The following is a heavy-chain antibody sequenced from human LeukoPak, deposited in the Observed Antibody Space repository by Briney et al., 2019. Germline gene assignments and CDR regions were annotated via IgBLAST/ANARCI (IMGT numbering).Heavy chain of an antibody. CDR3: ASGRWVGGGLTIHDPPYYFDY. CDR1: GGTFSSYA. V-gene: IGHV1-69*01. Sequence: SVKVSCKASGGTFSSYAISWVRQAPGQGLEWMGGSIPICGTANYAQKFQGRVTITADESTSTAYMELSSLRSEHTAVYDCASGRWVGGGLTIHDPPYYFDYWGQGTLVTVSS. J-gene: IGHJ4*02. CDR2: SIPICGTA. D-gene: IGHD3-10*01.